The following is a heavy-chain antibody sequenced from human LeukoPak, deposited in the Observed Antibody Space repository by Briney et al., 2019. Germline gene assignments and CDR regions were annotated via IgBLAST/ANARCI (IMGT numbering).Heavy chain of an antibody. D-gene: IGHD2-15*01. J-gene: IGHJ5*02. Sequence: ASVTVSCKASGYTFTGYYMHWVRQAPGQGLEWMGWINPNSGETIYAQKFQGRVTMTEDTSTDTAYMELSSLRSEDTAVYYCATVCSGGSCYEGDWFDPWGQGTLVTVSS. V-gene: IGHV1-2*02. CDR3: ATVCSGGSCYEGDWFDP. CDR1: GYTFTGYY. CDR2: INPNSGET.